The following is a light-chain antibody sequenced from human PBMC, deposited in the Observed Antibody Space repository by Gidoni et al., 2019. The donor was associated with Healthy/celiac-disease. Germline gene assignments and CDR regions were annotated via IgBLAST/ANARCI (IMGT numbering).Light chain of an antibody. CDR2: DAS. Sequence: DTQMTQSHSSLSASVGDRVTITCQASQDISNYLNWYQQKPGKAPKLLIYDASNLETGVPSRFSGSGSGTDFTFTISSLQPEDIATYYCQQYDNLPLCSFGQGTKLEIK. CDR1: QDISNY. J-gene: IGKJ2*04. V-gene: IGKV1-33*01. CDR3: QQYDNLPLCS.